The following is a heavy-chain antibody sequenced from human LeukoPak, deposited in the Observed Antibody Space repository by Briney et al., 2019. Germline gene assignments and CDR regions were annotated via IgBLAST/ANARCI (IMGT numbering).Heavy chain of an antibody. V-gene: IGHV3-20*03. CDR1: GFTFDDYG. Sequence: GGSLRLSXAASGFTFDDYGMSWVRQAPGKGLEWVSGINWNGGSTGYADSVKGRFTISRDNAKNSLYLQMNSLRAEDTALYYCARSLPAATVGAFDYWGQGTLVTVSS. CDR3: ARSLPAATVGAFDY. J-gene: IGHJ4*02. D-gene: IGHD2-2*01. CDR2: INWNGGST.